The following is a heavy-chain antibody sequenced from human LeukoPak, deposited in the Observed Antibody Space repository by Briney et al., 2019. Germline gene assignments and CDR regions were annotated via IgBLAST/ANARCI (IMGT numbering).Heavy chain of an antibody. Sequence: PGGSLRLSCAASGFTLSDYYMSWLRQAPGKGLEWVSYISSSGNTIYYADSVKGRFTISRDNAKNSLYLQMNSLRAEDTAVYYCARRRDYFDYWGQGTLVTVSS. V-gene: IGHV3-11*01. CDR1: GFTLSDYY. J-gene: IGHJ4*02. CDR3: ARRRDYFDY. CDR2: ISSSGNTI.